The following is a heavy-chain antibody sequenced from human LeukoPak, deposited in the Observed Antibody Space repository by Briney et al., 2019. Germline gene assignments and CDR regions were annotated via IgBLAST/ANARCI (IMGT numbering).Heavy chain of an antibody. D-gene: IGHD2-15*01. J-gene: IGHJ5*02. CDR1: GGSISSSSYY. V-gene: IGHV4-39*01. Sequence: SETLSLTCTVSGGSISSSSYYWGWIRQPPGKGLEWIGSIYYSGSTYYNPSLKSRVTISVDTSKNEFSLKLSSVTAADTAVYYCARHRRIASSWFDPWGQGTLVTVSS. CDR3: ARHRRIASSWFDP. CDR2: IYYSGST.